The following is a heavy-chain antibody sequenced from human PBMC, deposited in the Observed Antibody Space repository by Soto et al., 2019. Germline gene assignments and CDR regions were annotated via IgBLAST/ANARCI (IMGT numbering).Heavy chain of an antibody. Sequence: SETLSLTCAVYGGSFSGYYWSWIRQPPGKGLEWIGEINHSGSTNYNPSLKSRVTISVDTSKNQFSLKLSSVTAADTAVYYCARTFINYDILTGYYNAPYYYYYMDVWGKGTTVTVSS. D-gene: IGHD3-9*01. CDR1: GGSFSGYY. CDR2: INHSGST. V-gene: IGHV4-34*01. J-gene: IGHJ6*03. CDR3: ARTFINYDILTGYYNAPYYYYYMDV.